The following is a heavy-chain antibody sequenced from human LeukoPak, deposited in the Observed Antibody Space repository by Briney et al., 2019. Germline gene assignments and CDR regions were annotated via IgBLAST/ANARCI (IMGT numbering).Heavy chain of an antibody. CDR3: ARINRDYYDSGGYYYFDY. D-gene: IGHD3-22*01. CDR1: GFSLRTSGMC. V-gene: IGHV2-70*11. Sequence: SGPTLVNPTQTLTLTCSFSGFSLRTSGMCVSWIRQPPGKALEWLARIDWDDDKYYSTSPRARLTISEDTSKNQVVLTMTNMDPVDTATYYCARINRDYYDSGGYYYFDYWGQGTLVTVSS. CDR2: IDWDDDK. J-gene: IGHJ4*02.